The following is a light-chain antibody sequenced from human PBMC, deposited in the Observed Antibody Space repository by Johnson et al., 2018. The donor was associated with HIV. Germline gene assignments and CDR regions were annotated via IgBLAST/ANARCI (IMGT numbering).Light chain of an antibody. J-gene: IGLJ1*01. CDR2: ENN. CDR1: SSNIGNNY. CDR3: ATWYSSLSAPYV. Sequence: QSVLTQPPSVSAAPGQKVTISCSGSSSNIGNNYVSWYQQLPGTAPKLLIYENNKRPSGIPDRFSGSKSGTSATLGITGLRTGDEADYYCATWYSSLSAPYVFGTGTKVTVL. V-gene: IGLV1-51*02.